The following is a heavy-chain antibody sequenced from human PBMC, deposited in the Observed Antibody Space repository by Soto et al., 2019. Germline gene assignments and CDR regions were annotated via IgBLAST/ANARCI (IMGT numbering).Heavy chain of an antibody. CDR1: GGTFSSYA. D-gene: IGHD3-22*01. CDR2: IIPIFGTA. CDR3: ARDLSGDYYDSSGYELDY. J-gene: IGHJ4*02. V-gene: IGHV1-69*12. Sequence: QVQLVQSGAEVKKPGSSVKVSCKASGGTFSSYAISWVRQAPGQGLEWMGGIIPIFGTANYAQKFQGRVTITADESTSTAYMELSSLRSEDTAVYYCARDLSGDYYDSSGYELDYWGQGTLVTVSS.